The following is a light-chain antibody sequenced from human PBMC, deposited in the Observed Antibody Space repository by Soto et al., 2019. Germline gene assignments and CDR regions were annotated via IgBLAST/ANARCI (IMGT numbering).Light chain of an antibody. J-gene: IGKJ1*01. CDR2: DAS. Sequence: DIQMTQSPSTLSASVGDRVTITCRASQSISSWLAWYQQKPGKAPKLLIYDASSLESGVPSRFSGRGSGTEFTLTISSLQPDDFAVYYCQQYNTWPRTFGQGTKVEVK. CDR1: QSISSW. V-gene: IGKV1-5*01. CDR3: QQYNTWPRT.